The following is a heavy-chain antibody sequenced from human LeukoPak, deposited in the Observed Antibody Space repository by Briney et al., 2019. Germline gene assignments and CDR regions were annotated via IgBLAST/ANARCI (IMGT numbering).Heavy chain of an antibody. CDR2: ISGSGDNT. CDR1: GFTFSSYA. D-gene: IGHD1-26*01. J-gene: IGHJ6*03. CDR3: AKDRGRNSGYSMDV. Sequence: GGSLRLSCAASGFTFSSYAMSWVRQAPGKGLEWVSVISGSGDNTYYADSVKGRFTISRDNSKNTLYLQMNSLRAEDTAVYCCAKDRGRNSGYSMDVWGQGTTVTVSS. V-gene: IGHV3-23*01.